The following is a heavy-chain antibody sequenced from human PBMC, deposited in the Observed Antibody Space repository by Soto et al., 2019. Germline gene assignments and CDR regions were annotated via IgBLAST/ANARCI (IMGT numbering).Heavy chain of an antibody. CDR2: IYYAGSF. V-gene: IGHV4-59*08. CDR1: NGSISPYD. J-gene: IGHJ5*02. Sequence: SETLSLTCTVSNGSISPYDWSWIRQSPGKGLEWIGYIYYAGSFTYNPSLKSRVTISLNTSKNEVSLRLTSVTAAYTAVYYCARLGGYYQALASWGQGTLVTVSS. CDR3: ARLGGYYQALAS. D-gene: IGHD3-22*01.